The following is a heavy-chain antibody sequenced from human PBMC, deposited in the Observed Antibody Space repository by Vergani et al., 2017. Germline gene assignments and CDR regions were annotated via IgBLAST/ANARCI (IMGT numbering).Heavy chain of an antibody. Sequence: QVQLQQWGAGLLKPSETLSLTCAVYGGSFSGYYWSWIRQPPGKGLEWIGSIYYSGSTYYNPSLKSRVTISVDTSKNQFSLKLSSVTAADTAVYYCALAGPAAIIGFDPWGQGTLVTVSS. J-gene: IGHJ5*02. V-gene: IGHV4-34*01. CDR2: IYYSGST. CDR1: GGSFSGYY. CDR3: ALAGPAAIIGFDP. D-gene: IGHD2-2*02.